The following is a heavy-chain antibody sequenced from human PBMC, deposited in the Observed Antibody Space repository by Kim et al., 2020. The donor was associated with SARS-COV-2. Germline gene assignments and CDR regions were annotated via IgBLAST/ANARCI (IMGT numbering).Heavy chain of an antibody. Sequence: RKFQGRVTMTRDTSLSTAYMELSRLRSNDTAVYYCARDRCCRWLGYAFDIWGQGTMVTVSS. V-gene: IGHV1-2*02. CDR3: ARDRCCRWLGYAFDI. J-gene: IGHJ3*02. D-gene: IGHD6-19*01.